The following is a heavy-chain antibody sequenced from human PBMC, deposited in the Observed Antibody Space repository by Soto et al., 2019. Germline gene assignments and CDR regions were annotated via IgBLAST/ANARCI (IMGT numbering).Heavy chain of an antibody. J-gene: IGHJ4*02. CDR2: INHSGST. D-gene: IGHD4-4*01. CDR1: GGSFSGYY. CDR3: ARGRGTTVTTSFDY. Sequence: PSETLSLTCAVYGGSFSGYYWSWIRQPPGKGLEWIGEINHSGSTNYNPSLKSRVTISVDTSKNQFSLKLSSVTAADTAVYYCARGRGTTVTTSFDYWGQGTLVTVSS. V-gene: IGHV4-34*01.